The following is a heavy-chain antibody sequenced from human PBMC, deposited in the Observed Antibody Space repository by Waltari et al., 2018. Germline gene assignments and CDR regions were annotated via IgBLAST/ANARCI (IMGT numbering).Heavy chain of an antibody. V-gene: IGHV4-38-2*01. CDR1: GYSISSDYY. Sequence: QVQLQESGPGLVKPSETLSLTCAVSGYSISSDYYWGWIRQPPGKGLAWMRSIYHSGSIYYNPSLKSRVTISVDTSKNQFSLRLFSVTAADTAVYYCARATYSSGADAFNIWGQGTMVTVSS. D-gene: IGHD6-19*01. J-gene: IGHJ3*02. CDR2: IYHSGSI. CDR3: ARATYSSGADAFNI.